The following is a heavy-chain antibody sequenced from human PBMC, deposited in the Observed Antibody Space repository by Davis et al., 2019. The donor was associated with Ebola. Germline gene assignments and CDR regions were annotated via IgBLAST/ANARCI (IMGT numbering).Heavy chain of an antibody. CDR3: ATAGVKGYYYGMDV. D-gene: IGHD1-14*01. J-gene: IGHJ6*04. CDR1: GYTFTSYA. CDR2: INAGNGNT. Sequence: AASVKVSCKASGYTFTSYAMHWVRQAPGQRLEWMGWINAGNGNTKYSQKLQGRVTMTTDTSTSTAYMELRSLRSDDTAVYYCATAGVKGYYYGMDVWGKGTTVTVSS. V-gene: IGHV1-3*01.